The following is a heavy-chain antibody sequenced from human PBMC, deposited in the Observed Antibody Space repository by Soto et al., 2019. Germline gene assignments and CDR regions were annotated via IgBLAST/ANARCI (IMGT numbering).Heavy chain of an antibody. D-gene: IGHD6-13*01. Sequence: QVHLVQSGADVKKPGASVKVSCKTSGYTFTNYNICWVRQAPGLGLEWMGWMSTYNGNTNYAQNLQGRVTMTTDTSTTTADMELRGLRSDDAAVYYCARVASSSRGYAFDIWGQGTMVTVSS. J-gene: IGHJ3*02. CDR1: GYTFTNYN. CDR2: MSTYNGNT. CDR3: ARVASSSRGYAFDI. V-gene: IGHV1-18*01.